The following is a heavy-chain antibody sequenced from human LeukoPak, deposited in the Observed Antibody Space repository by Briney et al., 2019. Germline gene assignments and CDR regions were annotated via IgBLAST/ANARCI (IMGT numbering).Heavy chain of an antibody. V-gene: IGHV3-23*01. CDR1: GFAFSSYA. CDR2: ISGSGGST. Sequence: GGSLRLSCAASGFAFSSYAMSWVRQPPGKGLEWVSAISGSGGSTYYADSVKGRFTISRDNSKNTLYLQMKSRRAEDTAVYYCAKEHGFSYGYDFDYWGQGTLVTVSS. CDR3: AKEHGFSYGYDFDY. D-gene: IGHD5-18*01. J-gene: IGHJ4*02.